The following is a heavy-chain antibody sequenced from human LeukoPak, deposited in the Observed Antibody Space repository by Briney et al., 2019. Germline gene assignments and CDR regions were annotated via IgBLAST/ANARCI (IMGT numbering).Heavy chain of an antibody. D-gene: IGHD4-17*01. Sequence: GGSLRLSCAASGFIFSDYAMSWVRLAPGKGLECVSGIGATGSGTYYVDSVKGRFTISRDNSKNTLYLQMSSLRADDTAVYYCAKGDYGDSYHYGLDVWGQGTTVIVSS. CDR1: GFIFSDYA. J-gene: IGHJ6*02. CDR3: AKGDYGDSYHYGLDV. CDR2: IGATGSGT. V-gene: IGHV3-23*01.